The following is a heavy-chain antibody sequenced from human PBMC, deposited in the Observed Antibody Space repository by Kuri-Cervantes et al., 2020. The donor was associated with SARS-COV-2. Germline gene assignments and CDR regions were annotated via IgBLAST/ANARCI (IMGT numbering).Heavy chain of an antibody. V-gene: IGHV3-30*02. CDR3: ARAAIEYYYYYYMDV. J-gene: IGHJ6*03. Sequence: GESLKISCAASGFTFSSYGMHWVRQAPGKGLEWVAFIRYDGSNKYYADSVKGRFTISRDNSKNTLYLQMNSLRAEDTAVYYCARAAIEYYYYYYMDVWGKGTTVTVSS. CDR2: IRYDGSNK. CDR1: GFTFSSYG.